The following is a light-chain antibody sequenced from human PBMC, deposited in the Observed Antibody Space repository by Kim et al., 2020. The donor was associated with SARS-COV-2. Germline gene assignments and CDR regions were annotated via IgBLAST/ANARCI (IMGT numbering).Light chain of an antibody. CDR2: DAS. V-gene: IGKV1-33*01. J-gene: IGKJ5*01. CDR1: QDLSDY. CDR3: QQYDNLPIT. Sequence: PSIGDRVTITCQASQDLSDYLNWYQQKPGKAPKLLIYDASTLETGVPSRFSGSGSGTSFTFTISSLQSEDIATYYCQQYDNLPITFGQGTRLEIK.